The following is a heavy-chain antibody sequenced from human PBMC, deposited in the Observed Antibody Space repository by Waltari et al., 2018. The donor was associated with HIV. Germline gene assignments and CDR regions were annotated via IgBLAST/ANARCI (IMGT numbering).Heavy chain of an antibody. J-gene: IGHJ4*02. Sequence: EVQLVQSGAEFRKPGESLKISCQASGYIFSNYWIGWVRRMPGKGLEWLEIMYPDDSDIKYSPSFEGQVTISADKSNNTAYLQWSSLKASDSAIYYCARREYYFDSSGFYPYYFDHWGQGTLVTVSS. CDR2: MYPDDSDI. CDR3: ARREYYFDSSGFYPYYFDH. CDR1: GYIFSNYW. D-gene: IGHD3-22*01. V-gene: IGHV5-51*03.